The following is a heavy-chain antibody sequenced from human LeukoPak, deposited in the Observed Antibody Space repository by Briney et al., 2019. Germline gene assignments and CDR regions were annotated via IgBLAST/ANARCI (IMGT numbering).Heavy chain of an antibody. Sequence: GGSLRLSCAASGFTFSSYGMHWVRQAPGKGLEWVAVISYDGSNKYYADSVKGRFTISRDHSQNTLYLQMNSLRAEDTAVYYCAKDRVYGSGSYLQHWGQGTLVTVSS. V-gene: IGHV3-30*18. CDR2: ISYDGSNK. CDR3: AKDRVYGSGSYLQH. CDR1: GFTFSSYG. J-gene: IGHJ4*02. D-gene: IGHD3-10*01.